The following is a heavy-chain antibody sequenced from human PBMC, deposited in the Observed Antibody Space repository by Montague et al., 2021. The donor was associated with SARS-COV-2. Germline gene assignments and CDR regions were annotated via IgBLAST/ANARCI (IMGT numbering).Heavy chain of an antibody. J-gene: IGHJ4*02. V-gene: IGHV6-1*01. CDR1: GDSVSSNRAA. CDR3: TRSWGWKEPHYYFDH. Sequence: CAISGDSVSSNRAAWNWIRRSPSRGREWLGRTYFRSKWYSEYAFSVKGRITINADTSTNQFSLQVNSVTPEDTAIYYCTRSWGWKEPHYYFDHWGQGTLVIVSS. CDR2: TYFRSKWYS. D-gene: IGHD1-14*01.